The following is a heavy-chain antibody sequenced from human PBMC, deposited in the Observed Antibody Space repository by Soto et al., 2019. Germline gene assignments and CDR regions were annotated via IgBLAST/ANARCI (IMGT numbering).Heavy chain of an antibody. CDR1: GYTFTSYA. V-gene: IGHV1-3*01. J-gene: IGHJ4*02. CDR2: INAGNGNT. Sequence: QVQLVQSGAEVKKPGASVKVSCKASGYTFTSYAMHWVRQAPGQRLEWMGWINAGNGNTKYSQKFQGRVTITRDTSASTAYMELSSLRSEDTAVYYCARDLSSGWYDGVEPDFDYWGQGTLVTVSS. D-gene: IGHD6-19*01. CDR3: ARDLSSGWYDGVEPDFDY.